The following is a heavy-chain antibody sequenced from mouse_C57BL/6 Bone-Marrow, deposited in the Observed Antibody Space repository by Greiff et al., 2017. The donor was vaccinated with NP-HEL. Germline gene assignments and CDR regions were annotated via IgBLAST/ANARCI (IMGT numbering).Heavy chain of an antibody. CDR3: ARRGMGDYDKDFSFAY. CDR1: GYTFTSYW. CDR2: IDPSDSYT. V-gene: IGHV1-59*01. Sequence: VQLQQPGAELVRPGTSVKLSCKASGYTFTSYWMHWVKQRPGQGLEWIGVIDPSDSYTNYNQKFKGKATLTVDTSSSTAYMQLSSLTSEDSAVYYCARRGMGDYDKDFSFAYWGQGTLVTVSA. D-gene: IGHD2-4*01. J-gene: IGHJ3*01.